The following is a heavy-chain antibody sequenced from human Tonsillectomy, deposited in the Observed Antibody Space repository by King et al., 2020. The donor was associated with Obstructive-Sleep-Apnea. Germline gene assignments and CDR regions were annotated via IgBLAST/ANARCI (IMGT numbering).Heavy chain of an antibody. CDR3: ARGDTYYYDSSVYYRTDAFDI. D-gene: IGHD3-22*01. Sequence: VQLQQWGAGLLKPSETLSLTCAVYGGSFSGYYWNWIRQPPGKGLEWIGEINHSGITNYNPSLKSRVTISVDTPKNQFSLKLSSVTAADTAVYYCARGDTYYYDSSVYYRTDAFDIWGQGTMVTVSS. CDR1: GGSFSGYY. V-gene: IGHV4-34*01. CDR2: INHSGIT. J-gene: IGHJ3*02.